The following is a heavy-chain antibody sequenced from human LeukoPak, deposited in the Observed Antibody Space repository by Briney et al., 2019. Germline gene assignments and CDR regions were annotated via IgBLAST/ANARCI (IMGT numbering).Heavy chain of an antibody. Sequence: HPGRSLRLSCAASGFTFSSYAMHWVRQAPGKGLEWVAVISYDGSNKYYADSVKGRFTISRDNAKNSLYLQMNSLRAEDTAVYYCARDYSSGWRRFDYWGQGTLVTVSP. CDR3: ARDYSSGWRRFDY. CDR1: GFTFSSYA. D-gene: IGHD6-19*01. J-gene: IGHJ4*02. V-gene: IGHV3-30-3*01. CDR2: ISYDGSNK.